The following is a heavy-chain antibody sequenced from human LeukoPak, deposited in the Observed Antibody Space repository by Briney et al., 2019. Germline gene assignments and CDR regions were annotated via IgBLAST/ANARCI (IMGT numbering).Heavy chain of an antibody. CDR1: GYTFTGYY. Sequence: ASVKVSCKASGYTFTGYYMHWVRQAPGQGLEWMGWINPNSGGTNYAQKFQCRVTMTRDTSISTAYMELSRLRSDDTAVYYCARASDYYGSGRSAGGYDAFDIWGQGTMVTVSS. V-gene: IGHV1-2*02. CDR3: ARASDYYGSGRSAGGYDAFDI. J-gene: IGHJ3*02. D-gene: IGHD3-10*01. CDR2: INPNSGGT.